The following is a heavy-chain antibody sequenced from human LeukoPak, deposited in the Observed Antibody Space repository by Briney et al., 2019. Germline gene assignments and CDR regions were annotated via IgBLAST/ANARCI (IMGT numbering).Heavy chain of an antibody. CDR3: MVDLDY. D-gene: IGHD5-24*01. V-gene: IGHV1-2*02. J-gene: IGHJ4*02. CDR2: IHPNNGDT. CDR1: GYTFSGTGWY. Sequence: ASVKVSCKASGYTFSGTGWYLYWLRHAPGQGLECMGWIHPNNGDTAYAQKFEGRVAMTRDTSISTAYMEFTAVYFCARDGPAQMVDLDYWGQGTLVTISS.